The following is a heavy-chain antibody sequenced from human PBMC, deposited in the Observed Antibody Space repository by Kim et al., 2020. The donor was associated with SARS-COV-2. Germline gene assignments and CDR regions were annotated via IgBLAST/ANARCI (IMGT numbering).Heavy chain of an antibody. CDR2: ILYDGSNT. CDR3: AREDITFGGVEDY. J-gene: IGHJ4*02. CDR1: GFTFNRHG. D-gene: IGHD3-16*01. Sequence: GGSLRLSCAVSGFTFNRHGMHWFRQAPGKGLEWGAVILYDGSNTYYADSVKGRFTISRDNSKNTLYLQMNSLRAEDTAVYYCAREDITFGGVEDYWGQGTLVTVSS. V-gene: IGHV3-33*05.